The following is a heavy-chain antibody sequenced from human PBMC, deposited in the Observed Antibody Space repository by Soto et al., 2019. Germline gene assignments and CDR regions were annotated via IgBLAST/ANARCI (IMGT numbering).Heavy chain of an antibody. J-gene: IGHJ5*02. D-gene: IGHD1-26*01. Sequence: LSLPCTVSGGSVSSGSYYWSWIRQPPGKGLEWIGYIYYSGSTNYNPSLKSRVTISVDTSKNQFSLKLSSVTAADTAVYYCARDLRATKRFGLGWFDPWGQGTLVTVSS. V-gene: IGHV4-61*01. CDR2: IYYSGST. CDR3: ARDLRATKRFGLGWFDP. CDR1: GGSVSSGSYY.